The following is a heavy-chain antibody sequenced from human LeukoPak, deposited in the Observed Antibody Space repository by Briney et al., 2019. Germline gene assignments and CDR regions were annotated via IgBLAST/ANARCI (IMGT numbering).Heavy chain of an antibody. Sequence: PSETLSLTCTVSGGSISSYYWSWIRQPPGKGLEWIGYIFYSGSTNYNTSLKSRVTISIDTSKNQFSLKLSSVTAADTAVYYCARAGLSGNLGDAIDIWGQGTMVTVSS. D-gene: IGHD1-26*01. V-gene: IGHV4-59*01. CDR2: IFYSGST. CDR1: GGSISSYY. CDR3: ARAGLSGNLGDAIDI. J-gene: IGHJ3*02.